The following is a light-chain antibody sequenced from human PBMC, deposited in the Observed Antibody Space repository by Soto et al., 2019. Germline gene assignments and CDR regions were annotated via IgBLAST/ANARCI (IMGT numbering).Light chain of an antibody. J-gene: IGKJ4*01. CDR2: DAS. CDR3: QQYDNLPLT. V-gene: IGKV1-33*01. Sequence: DIQMTQSVSSLSASVGDRVTITCQASQDISNYLNWYQQKPGKAPKLLIYDASNLETGVPSRFSGSGSGTDFTFTISSLQPEDIATYYCQQYDNLPLTFGGGTKVEIK. CDR1: QDISNY.